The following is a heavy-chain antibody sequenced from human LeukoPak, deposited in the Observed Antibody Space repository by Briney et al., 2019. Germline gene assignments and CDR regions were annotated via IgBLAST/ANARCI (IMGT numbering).Heavy chain of an antibody. Sequence: GALRLSCAASGFTVSSNYMSWVRQAPGKGLEWVSVIYSGGSTYYADSVRGRFTISRDNSKNTLYLQMNSLRAEDTAVYYCAREQLGGYYFDYWGQGTLVTVSS. CDR2: IYSGGST. J-gene: IGHJ4*02. CDR1: GFTVSSNY. D-gene: IGHD6-6*01. CDR3: AREQLGGYYFDY. V-gene: IGHV3-53*01.